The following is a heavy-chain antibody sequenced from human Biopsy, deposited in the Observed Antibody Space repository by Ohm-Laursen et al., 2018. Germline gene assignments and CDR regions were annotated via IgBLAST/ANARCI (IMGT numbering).Heavy chain of an antibody. V-gene: IGHV4-34*01. CDR1: GGSFSEYY. J-gene: IGHJ4*02. CDR2: INHRGTT. D-gene: IGHD3-10*01. CDR3: AHGSGSYYKWDF. Sequence: SETLSLTCSVYGGSFSEYYWTWIRQPPGKGLEWIGEINHRGTTNYNPSLKSRVTMSVDTSKKQFSLRMTSVTAADTAVYYCAHGSGSYYKWDFWGRGTLVTVSS.